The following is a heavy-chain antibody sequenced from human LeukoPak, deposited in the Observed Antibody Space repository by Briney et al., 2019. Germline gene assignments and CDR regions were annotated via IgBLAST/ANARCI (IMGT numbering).Heavy chain of an antibody. D-gene: IGHD6-19*01. J-gene: IGHJ4*02. CDR1: GISFRNYG. CDR3: ATDRSGGWFEY. Sequence: TGGSLRLSCAASGISFRNYGMHWVRKAPGKGPEWVSFIRFDGSKNYYADSVKGRFTISRDNSKNTLYLQMNSLRTEDTAVYYCATDRSGGWFEYWGQGTLVTVSS. V-gene: IGHV3-30*02. CDR2: IRFDGSKN.